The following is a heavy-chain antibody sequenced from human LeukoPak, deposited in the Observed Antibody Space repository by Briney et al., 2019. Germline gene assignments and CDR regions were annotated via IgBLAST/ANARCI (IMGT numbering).Heavy chain of an antibody. CDR2: ISAYNGNT. Sequence: ASVKVSCKASGYTFTSYGISWVRQAPGQGLEWMGWISAYNGNTNYAQKLQGRVTMTTDTSTSTAYMELRSLRSDDTAVYYCARDSFISDYYDSSGLAPPPNYWGQGTLVTVSS. D-gene: IGHD3-22*01. V-gene: IGHV1-18*01. J-gene: IGHJ4*02. CDR3: ARDSFISDYYDSSGLAPPPNY. CDR1: GYTFTSYG.